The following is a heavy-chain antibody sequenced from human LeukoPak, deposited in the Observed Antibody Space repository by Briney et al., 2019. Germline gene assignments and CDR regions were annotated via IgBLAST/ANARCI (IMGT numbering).Heavy chain of an antibody. CDR1: GFTFSYYT. CDR2: ISSTGSSI. D-gene: IGHD1-1*01. V-gene: IGHV3-21*01. Sequence: GGSLRLSCAASGFTFSYYTMSWVRQAPGKGLEWVSSISSTGSSIYYADSVKGRFTISRDNAKNSLYLQMSSPRVEDTAVYYCARDDVAWNDVHWFDPWGQGTLVTVSS. CDR3: ARDDVAWNDVHWFDP. J-gene: IGHJ5*02.